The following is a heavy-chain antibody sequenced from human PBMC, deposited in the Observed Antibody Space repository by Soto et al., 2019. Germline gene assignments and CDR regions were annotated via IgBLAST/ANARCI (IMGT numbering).Heavy chain of an antibody. J-gene: IGHJ6*03. CDR1: GFTFDDYA. CDR3: AKGLSPDYSYYMDV. V-gene: IGHV3-9*01. CDR2: ISWDSGNI. Sequence: PGGSLRLSCAASGFTFDDYAIHWVRQAPGKGLEWVSGISWDSGNIGYADSVKGRFIISRDNAKNSLYLQMDSLRTEDTALYYCAKGLSPDYSYYMDVWGKGTTVTVSS.